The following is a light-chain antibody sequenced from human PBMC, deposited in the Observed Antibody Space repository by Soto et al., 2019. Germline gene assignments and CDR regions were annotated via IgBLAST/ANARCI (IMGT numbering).Light chain of an antibody. CDR3: QQYNSYPWT. V-gene: IGKV1-5*01. CDR1: QSISSW. Sequence: DIQRTQSPSTLSASVGDRVTITCRASQSISSWLAWYQQKQGKAPKLXIYDASSLESGVPSRFSGSGAGTEFTLTISSLQPDDFATYYYQQYNSYPWTFGQGTKVDIK. J-gene: IGKJ1*01. CDR2: DAS.